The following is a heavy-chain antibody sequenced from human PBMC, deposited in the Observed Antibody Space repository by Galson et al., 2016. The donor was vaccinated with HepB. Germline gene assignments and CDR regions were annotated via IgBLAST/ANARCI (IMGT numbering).Heavy chain of an antibody. D-gene: IGHD1-7*01. Sequence: CAISGDSVSSNNAAWNWIRQSPSRGLEWLGRTFYRSKWYYDYAVFVRGRITINPDTSKNQFSLHLNSVTPEDTALYYCVRDPYHNWNYHFDLWGQGALVTVSS. V-gene: IGHV6-1*01. J-gene: IGHJ4*02. CDR2: TFYRSKWYY. CDR1: GDSVSSNNAA. CDR3: VRDPYHNWNYHFDL.